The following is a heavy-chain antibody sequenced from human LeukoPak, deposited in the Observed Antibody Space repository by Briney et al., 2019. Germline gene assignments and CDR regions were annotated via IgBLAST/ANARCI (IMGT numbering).Heavy chain of an antibody. CDR2: IYYSGTT. D-gene: IGHD3-10*01. CDR3: ARHVFTMVRGPTRNYFDY. V-gene: IGHV4-59*08. J-gene: IGHJ4*02. Sequence: SETLSLTCAVYGGSFSGYYWSWIRQHPGKGLEWIGYIYYSGTTYYNPSLESRVIISLDTSKNQFSLKLSSVTAADTAVYYCARHVFTMVRGPTRNYFDYWGQGTLVTVSS. CDR1: GGSFSGYY.